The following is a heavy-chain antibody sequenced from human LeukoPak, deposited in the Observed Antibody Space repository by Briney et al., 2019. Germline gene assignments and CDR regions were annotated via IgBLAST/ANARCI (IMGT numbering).Heavy chain of an antibody. Sequence: GGSLRLSCAASGFTFSNFWMNWVRQAPGKGLEWVANIKHDGSEEYYVDSVKGRFTVSRDNAKNSLYLQMNSLRAEDTAVYFCARGGLSIMGYWGQGTLVTVSS. V-gene: IGHV3-7*03. CDR2: IKHDGSEE. CDR1: GFTFSNFW. CDR3: ARGGLSIMGY. J-gene: IGHJ4*02. D-gene: IGHD2/OR15-2a*01.